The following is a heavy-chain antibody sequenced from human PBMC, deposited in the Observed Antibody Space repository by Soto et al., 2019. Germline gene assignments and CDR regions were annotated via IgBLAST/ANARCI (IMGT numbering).Heavy chain of an antibody. J-gene: IGHJ4*02. Sequence: SVKVSCKGFGAIFNTYAISWVRQAPGQGPEWLGGIIPMFGTPNYAQKFQGRVRISVDKSTRTAYMELNSLRSEDTAVYYCARAVDGDPPDYWGPGTLVTVSS. CDR1: GAIFNTYA. CDR2: IIPMFGTP. CDR3: ARAVDGDPPDY. V-gene: IGHV1-69*06.